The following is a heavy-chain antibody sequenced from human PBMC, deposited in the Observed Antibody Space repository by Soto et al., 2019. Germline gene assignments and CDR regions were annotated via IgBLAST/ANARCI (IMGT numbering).Heavy chain of an antibody. CDR3: ASPNIAAAGTSTFDY. CDR1: GFTFSSYG. J-gene: IGHJ4*02. V-gene: IGHV3-33*01. CDR2: IWYDGSNK. Sequence: GGSLSLSCAASGFTFSSYGMHWVRQAPGKGLEWVAVIWYDGSNKYYADSVKGRFTISRDNSKNTLYLQMNSLRAEDTAVYYCASPNIAAAGTSTFDYWGQGTLVTVSS. D-gene: IGHD6-13*01.